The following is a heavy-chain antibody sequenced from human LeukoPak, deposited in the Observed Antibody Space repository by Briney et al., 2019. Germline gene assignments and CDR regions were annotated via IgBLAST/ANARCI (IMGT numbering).Heavy chain of an antibody. J-gene: IGHJ6*03. CDR3: ARASGWWYYYYYMDV. Sequence: GGSLRLSCAASGFTFSDYYMSWIRQAPGKGLEWASYISSSGSTIYYADSVKGRFTISRDNAKNSLYLQMNSLRAEDTAVYYCARASGWWYYYYYMDVWGKGTTVTVSS. CDR2: ISSSGSTI. V-gene: IGHV3-11*04. CDR1: GFTFSDYY. D-gene: IGHD6-19*01.